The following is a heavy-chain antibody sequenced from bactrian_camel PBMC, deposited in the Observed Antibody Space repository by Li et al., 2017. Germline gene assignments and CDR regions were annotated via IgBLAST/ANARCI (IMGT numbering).Heavy chain of an antibody. D-gene: IGHD2*01. CDR1: GYTFSRYC. J-gene: IGHJ4*01. Sequence: VQLVESGGGSVRSGGSLRLSCATSGYTFSRYCMGWFRQVPGKEREGVAAICFRDKNTYYADSVKGRFPSSRDNAKNTVYLEMKSLKPEDTAMYYCAARSDGGGLFPCENTPQKDQYSYWGQGTQVTVS. CDR3: AARSDGGGLFPCENTPQKDQYSY. CDR2: ICFRDKNT. V-gene: IGHV3S1*01.